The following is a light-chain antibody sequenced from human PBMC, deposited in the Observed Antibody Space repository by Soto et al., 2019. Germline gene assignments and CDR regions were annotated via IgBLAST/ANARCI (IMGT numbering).Light chain of an antibody. CDR2: EVS. CDR3: SSYTSTSTPWV. Sequence: QSVLTQPASVSGSPGQSITIFCSGTSSDVGAYKFVSWYRHHPGKAPQVMIYEVSNRPSGVSNRFSGSKSGNTASLTISGLQLEDEGDYYCSSYTSTSTPWVFGGGTKVTVL. J-gene: IGLJ3*02. CDR1: SSDVGAYKF. V-gene: IGLV2-14*01.